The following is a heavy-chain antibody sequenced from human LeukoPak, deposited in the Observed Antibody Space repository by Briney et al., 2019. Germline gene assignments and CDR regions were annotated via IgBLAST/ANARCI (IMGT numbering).Heavy chain of an antibody. J-gene: IGHJ4*02. D-gene: IGHD3-9*01. CDR1: GFTLRSYG. V-gene: IGHV3-23*01. Sequence: QPGGTLRLSCAASGFTLRSYGMSWARQAPGKGLQWVSAISGGGDSSYYADSVKGRFTISRDNAKNSLHLQMNSLRAEDTAVYYCARAAVSYDTRLVYFDYWGQGTLVTVSS. CDR3: ARAAVSYDTRLVYFDY. CDR2: ISGGGDSS.